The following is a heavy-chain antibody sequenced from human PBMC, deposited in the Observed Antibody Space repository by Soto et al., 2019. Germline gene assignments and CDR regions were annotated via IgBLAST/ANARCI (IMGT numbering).Heavy chain of an antibody. D-gene: IGHD6-13*01. Sequence: SETLSLTCAVYGGSFSGYYWSWIRQPPGKGLEWIGEINHSGSTNYNPSLKSRVTISVDTSKNQFSLKLSSVTAADTAVYYCARGGNTGYSSSWPSTYYYYYYGMDVWGQGTTVTVSS. J-gene: IGHJ6*02. CDR3: ARGGNTGYSSSWPSTYYYYYYGMDV. V-gene: IGHV4-34*01. CDR1: GGSFSGYY. CDR2: INHSGST.